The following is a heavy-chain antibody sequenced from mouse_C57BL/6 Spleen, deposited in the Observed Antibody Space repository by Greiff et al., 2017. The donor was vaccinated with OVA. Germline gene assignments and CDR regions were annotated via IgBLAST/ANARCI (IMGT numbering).Heavy chain of an antibody. Sequence: DVKLVESEGGLVQPGSSMKLSCTASGFTFSDYYMAWVRQVPEKGLEWVANINYDGSSTYYLDSLKSRFIISRDNAKNILYLQMSSLKSEDTATYYCARWIYYYGSSYWYFDVWGTGTTVTVSS. CDR2: INYDGSST. J-gene: IGHJ1*03. CDR1: GFTFSDYY. D-gene: IGHD1-1*01. CDR3: ARWIYYYGSSYWYFDV. V-gene: IGHV5-16*01.